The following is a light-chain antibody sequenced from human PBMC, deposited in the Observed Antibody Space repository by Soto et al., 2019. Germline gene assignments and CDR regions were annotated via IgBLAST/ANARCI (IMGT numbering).Light chain of an antibody. Sequence: EIVMTQSPATLSVSPGERATLSCRASRSVSSNLAWYQQKPGQPPRLLIYWASTRESGVPDRFSGSGSGTDFTLTISSLQAEDVAVYYCQQYYSSPFTFGPGTKVDI. V-gene: IGKV3-15*01. CDR2: WAS. J-gene: IGKJ3*01. CDR3: QQYYSSPFT. CDR1: RSVSSN.